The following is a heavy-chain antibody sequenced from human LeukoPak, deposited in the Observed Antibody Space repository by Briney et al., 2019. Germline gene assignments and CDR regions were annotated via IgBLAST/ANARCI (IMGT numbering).Heavy chain of an antibody. CDR1: GGSISSGDYY. CDR2: IYYSGST. CDR3: ARHYPSGWYLVPEYPDY. V-gene: IGHV4-30-4*08. J-gene: IGHJ4*02. D-gene: IGHD6-19*01. Sequence: PSQTLSLTCTVSGGSISSGDYYWSWIRQPPGKGLEWIGYIYYSGSTYYNPSLKSRVTISVDTSKSQFSLKLGSVTAADTAVYYCARHYPSGWYLVPEYPDYWGQGTLVTVSS.